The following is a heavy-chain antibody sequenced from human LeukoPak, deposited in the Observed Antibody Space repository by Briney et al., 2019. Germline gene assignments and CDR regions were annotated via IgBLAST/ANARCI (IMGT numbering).Heavy chain of an antibody. J-gene: IGHJ1*01. CDR1: GFALSNYA. D-gene: IGHD3-22*01. CDR3: ARTADYYDSSGYQYFQH. Sequence: PGGSLRLSCVASGFALSNYALTWVRQAPGKGLEWVSVISGSGGTTHYADSVKGRFTISRDNSKNTLYLEMNSLRAEDTAVYYCARTADYYDSSGYQYFQHWGQGTLVTVSS. CDR2: ISGSGGTT. V-gene: IGHV3-23*01.